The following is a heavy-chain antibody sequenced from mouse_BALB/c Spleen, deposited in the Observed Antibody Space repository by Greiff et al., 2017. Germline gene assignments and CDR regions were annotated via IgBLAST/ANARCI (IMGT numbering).Heavy chain of an antibody. CDR1: GYTFTSYW. D-gene: IGHD1-1*01. CDR3: ARGYCGSSSFAY. J-gene: IGHJ3*01. Sequence: QVQLQQPGAELVKPGASVKLSCKASGYTFTSYWMHWVKQRPGQGLEWIGEINPSNGRTNYNEKFKSKATLTVDKSSSTAYMQLSSLTSEDSAVYYCARGYCGSSSFAYWGQGTLVTVSA. V-gene: IGHV1S81*02. CDR2: INPSNGRT.